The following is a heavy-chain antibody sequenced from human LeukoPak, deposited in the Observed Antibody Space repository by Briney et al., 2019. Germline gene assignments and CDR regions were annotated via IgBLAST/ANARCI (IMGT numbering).Heavy chain of an antibody. Sequence: GGSFRVYSAAAEFSVRSDGRHWGCQDPGKGLEWVAVISYDGSNKYYADSVKGRFTISRDNSKNTLYLQMNSLRAEDTAVYYCAKEPGSGWYYFDYWGQGTLVTVSS. D-gene: IGHD6-19*01. J-gene: IGHJ4*02. CDR2: ISYDGSNK. V-gene: IGHV3-30*18. CDR3: AKEPGSGWYYFDY. CDR1: EFSVRSDG.